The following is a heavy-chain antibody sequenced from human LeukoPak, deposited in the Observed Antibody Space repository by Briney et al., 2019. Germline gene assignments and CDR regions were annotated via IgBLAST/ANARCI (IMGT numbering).Heavy chain of an antibody. CDR2: VDQDGSEK. CDR3: ASLTD. J-gene: IGHJ4*02. Sequence: GGSLRLSCAASGFIFNSYWMNWLRQAPGKGLEWVANVDQDGSEKYYVGSVKGRFTISRDNAKNTLYLQMNSLRAEDTAVYYCASLTDWGQGTLVTVSS. CDR1: GFIFNSYW. V-gene: IGHV3-7*01.